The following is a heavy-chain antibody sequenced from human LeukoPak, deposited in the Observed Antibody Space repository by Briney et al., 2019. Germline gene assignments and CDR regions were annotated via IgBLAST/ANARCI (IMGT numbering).Heavy chain of an antibody. V-gene: IGHV1-69*13. J-gene: IGHJ3*02. CDR3: ARAYDFWSGSSGAFDI. CDR2: IIPIFGTA. D-gene: IGHD3-3*01. Sequence: AASVKVSCKASGYTFTGYYMHWVRQAPGQGLEWMGGIIPIFGTANYAQKFQGRVTITADESTSTAYMELSSLRSEDTAVYYCARAYDFWSGSSGAFDIWGQGTMVTVSS. CDR1: GYTFTGYY.